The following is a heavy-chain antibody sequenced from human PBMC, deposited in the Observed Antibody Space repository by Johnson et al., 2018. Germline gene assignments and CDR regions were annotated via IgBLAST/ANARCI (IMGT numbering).Heavy chain of an antibody. CDR1: GFTVSSTY. CDR2: IYSGGST. CDR3: AKEPSGAGGAFHI. V-gene: IGHV3-53*01. D-gene: IGHD6-25*01. Sequence: VQLVQSGGGVIQPGGSLRLSCAASGFTVSSTYMSWVRHAPGKRRGGVSVIYSGGSTYYADSVKGRFTLSRDNSNNTLYLHMNSRRAEDTAVFYCAKEPSGAGGAFHIWGQGTMVTVSS. J-gene: IGHJ3*02.